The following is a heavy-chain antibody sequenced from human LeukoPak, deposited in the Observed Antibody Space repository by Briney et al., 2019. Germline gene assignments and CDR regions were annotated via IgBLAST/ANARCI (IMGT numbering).Heavy chain of an antibody. Sequence: SETLSLTCTVSGGSISSYYWSWIRQPPGKGLEWIGYIYYSGSTNYNPPLKSRVTISVDTSKNQFSLKLSSVTAADTAVYYCARGVSPGAFDIWGQGTMVTVSS. V-gene: IGHV4-59*08. CDR2: IYYSGST. CDR3: ARGVSPGAFDI. J-gene: IGHJ3*02. CDR1: GGSISSYY. D-gene: IGHD2-8*01.